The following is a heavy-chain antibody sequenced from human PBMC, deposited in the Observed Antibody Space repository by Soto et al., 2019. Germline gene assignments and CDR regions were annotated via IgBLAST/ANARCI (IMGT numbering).Heavy chain of an antibody. Sequence: GESPKTHLRSSGYSFTTCWIGWGRQMPGKGLGWMGIINPADSDTRYSPSFQGQVTISVDKYISTAYVQWRSLKASDTAKYHCVRADSSGYYVNWGQGTLVTVSS. CDR3: VRADSSGYYVN. D-gene: IGHD3-22*01. CDR2: INPADSDT. J-gene: IGHJ4*02. CDR1: GYSFTTCW. V-gene: IGHV5-51*01.